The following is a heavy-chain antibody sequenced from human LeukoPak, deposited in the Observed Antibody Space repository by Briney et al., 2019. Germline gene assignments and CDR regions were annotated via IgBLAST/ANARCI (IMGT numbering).Heavy chain of an antibody. V-gene: IGHV4-59*01. CDR1: GGSISSYY. D-gene: IGHD3-16*01. CDR3: ASLYGD. CDR2: IYYSGST. J-gene: IGHJ4*02. Sequence: LETLSLTCTVSGGSISSYYWSWIRQPPGKGLEWIGYIYYSGSTNYNPSLKSRVTISVDTSKNQFSLKLSSVTAADTAVYYCASLYGDWGQGTLVTVSS.